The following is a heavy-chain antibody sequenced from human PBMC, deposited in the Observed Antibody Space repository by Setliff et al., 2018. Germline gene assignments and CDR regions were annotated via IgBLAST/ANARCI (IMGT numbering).Heavy chain of an antibody. D-gene: IGHD6-13*01. CDR3: ARADYSGSLHYFDC. CDR2: ISGHNGDT. J-gene: IGHJ4*02. Sequence: ASVKVSCKTSGYPFTNYGLSWVRQAPGQGLEWMGWISGHNGDTKLAQNFQGRVTVTTDTFTNTGYMELRSLRSDDTAFYYCARADYSGSLHYFDCWGQGTLVTLSS. V-gene: IGHV1-18*01. CDR1: GYPFTNYG.